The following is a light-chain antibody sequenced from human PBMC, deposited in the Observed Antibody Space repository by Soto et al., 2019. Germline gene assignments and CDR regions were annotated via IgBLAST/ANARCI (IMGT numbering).Light chain of an antibody. CDR1: QSVSGN. Sequence: EIVMTQSPATLSVSPGERATLSCRVSQSVSGNLAWYQQKPGQAPRLLIYGASTRATAIPARFSGSGSGTEFTLTISSLQSEDFVVYYCQQYNNWPPAFGQGTKVEIK. CDR2: GAS. V-gene: IGKV3-15*01. J-gene: IGKJ1*01. CDR3: QQYNNWPPA.